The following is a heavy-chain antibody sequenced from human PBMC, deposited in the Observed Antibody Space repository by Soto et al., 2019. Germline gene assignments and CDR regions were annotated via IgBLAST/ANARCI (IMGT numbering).Heavy chain of an antibody. J-gene: IGHJ4*02. CDR1: GGSISSGGYY. D-gene: IGHD3-22*01. V-gene: IGHV4-31*03. CDR3: ARDGGSSGYYSANYFDY. CDR2: IYYSGST. Sequence: PSETLSLTCTVSGGSISSGGYYWSWIRQHPGKGLEWIGYIYYSGSTYYNPSLKSRVTISVDTSKNQFSLKLSSVTAADTAVYYCARDGGSSGYYSANYFDYWGQGTLVTVSS.